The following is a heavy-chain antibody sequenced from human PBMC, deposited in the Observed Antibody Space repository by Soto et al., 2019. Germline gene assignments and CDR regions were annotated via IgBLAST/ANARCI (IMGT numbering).Heavy chain of an antibody. J-gene: IGHJ4*02. CDR1: GGSFSANY. V-gene: IGHV4-34*01. D-gene: IGHD3-22*01. CDR3: ARSNEDTVYSSGFYEY. Sequence: PSETMSLTCAVYGGSFSANYWSWIRQPPGKGLEWIGEINHSGGTSYNPSLKSRVTISVDTSKSQFSLKLTSVTAADRAVFYCARSNEDTVYSSGFYEYWGQGTLVTVSS. CDR2: INHSGGT.